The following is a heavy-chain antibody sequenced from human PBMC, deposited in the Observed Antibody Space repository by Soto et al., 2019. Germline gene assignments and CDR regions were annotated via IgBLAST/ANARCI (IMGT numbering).Heavy chain of an antibody. J-gene: IGHJ4*02. D-gene: IGHD6-13*01. CDR1: GFTFGSYA. CDR2: VSDSGDTT. V-gene: IGHV3-23*01. Sequence: PVVSLRLSCAASGFTFGSYAMTWVRQAPGKGLEWVSSVSDSGDTTFYADFVKGRFTISRDNSKNTLYLQMNSLRAEDTAVYYCAKGRGSTWNGLYFDDRGQGTLVTVAS. CDR3: AKGRGSTWNGLYFDD.